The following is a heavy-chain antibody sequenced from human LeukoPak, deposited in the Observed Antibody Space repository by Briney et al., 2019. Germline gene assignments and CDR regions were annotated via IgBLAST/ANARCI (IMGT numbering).Heavy chain of an antibody. CDR3: AKGYTYGLTRFCFDY. D-gene: IGHD5-18*01. CDR1: GFTFNNYA. CDR2: ISNSGGST. V-gene: IGHV3-23*01. Sequence: PGGSLRLSCAASGFTFNNYAMSWVRQAPGKGLEWVSAISNSGGSTFYADFVKGRFTISRDNSNNTLYLQMNSLRAEDTAVYYCAKGYTYGLTRFCFDYWGQGTLVTVSS. J-gene: IGHJ4*02.